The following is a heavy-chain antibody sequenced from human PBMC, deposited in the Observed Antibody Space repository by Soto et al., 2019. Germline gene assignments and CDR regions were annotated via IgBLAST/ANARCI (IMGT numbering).Heavy chain of an antibody. V-gene: IGHV4-59*12. CDR3: ARDGYSRYAFES. D-gene: IGHD4-4*01. J-gene: IGHJ3*02. Sequence: PSETLSLTCTVSGGSISSYFWSWIRQPPGRGLEWIGYIYYSGSTNYNPSLKSRVTISVDTSKNQFSLKLSSVTAADTAVYYCARDGYSRYAFESWGQGTMVTVSS. CDR1: GGSISSYF. CDR2: IYYSGST.